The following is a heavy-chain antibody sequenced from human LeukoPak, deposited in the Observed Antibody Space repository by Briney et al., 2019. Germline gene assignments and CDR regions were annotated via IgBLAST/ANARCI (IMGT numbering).Heavy chain of an antibody. J-gene: IGHJ4*02. D-gene: IGHD4-23*01. CDR2: IIPIFGTA. CDR3: ARDANYGGNS. V-gene: IGHV1-69*13. Sequence: SVTVSCTASGGTFSSYAISWVRQAPGQGLEWMGGIIPIFGTANYAQKFQGRVTITADESTSTAYMELSSLRSEDTAVYYCARDANYGGNSWGQGTLVTVSS. CDR1: GGTFSSYA.